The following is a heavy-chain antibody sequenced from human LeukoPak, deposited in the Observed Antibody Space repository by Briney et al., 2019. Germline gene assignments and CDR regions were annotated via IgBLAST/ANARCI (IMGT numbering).Heavy chain of an antibody. D-gene: IGHD6-13*01. V-gene: IGHV1-2*02. CDR3: ARAIAAAGQTGLDY. CDR1: GYTFTGYY. Sequence: GASVKVSCTASGYTFTGYYMHWVRQAPGQGLEWMGWINPNNGGTNYAQKFQGRVTMTRDTSISSVYMELSRLSDDTAVYYCARAIAAAGQTGLDYWGQGTLVTVSS. J-gene: IGHJ4*02. CDR2: INPNNGGT.